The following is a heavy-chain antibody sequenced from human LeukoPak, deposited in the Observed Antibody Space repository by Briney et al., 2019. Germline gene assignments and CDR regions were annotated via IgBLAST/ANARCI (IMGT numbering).Heavy chain of an antibody. Sequence: PSETLSLTCTVRVGSIISYHWSWIRQPAGKGLEWIGRIYTSGSTNYNPSLKSRVTISVDTSKNQFSLKLSSVTAADTAVYYCAREGSSSWYYYYYYYMDVWGKGTTVTVSS. J-gene: IGHJ6*03. CDR1: VGSIISYH. CDR3: AREGSSSWYYYYYYYMDV. D-gene: IGHD6-13*01. CDR2: IYTSGST. V-gene: IGHV4-4*07.